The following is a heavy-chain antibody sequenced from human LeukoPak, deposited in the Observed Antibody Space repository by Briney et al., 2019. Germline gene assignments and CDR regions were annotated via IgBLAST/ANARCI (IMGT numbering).Heavy chain of an antibody. CDR2: IIPIFGTA. J-gene: IGHJ6*03. D-gene: IGHD2-2*01. CDR1: GGTFSSYA. CDR3: ARGRCSSTSCYLYYYYYMDV. Sequence: GASVKVSCKASGGTFSSYAISWVRQAPGQGLEWMGGIIPIFGTANYAQKFQGRVTITADKSTSTAYMELSSLRSEDTAVYYCARGRCSSTSCYLYYYYYMDVWGKGTTVTISS. V-gene: IGHV1-69*06.